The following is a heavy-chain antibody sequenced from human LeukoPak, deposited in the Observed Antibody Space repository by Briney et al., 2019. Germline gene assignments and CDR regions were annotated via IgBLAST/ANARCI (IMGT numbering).Heavy chain of an antibody. CDR2: IYYTGST. V-gene: IGHV4-59*01. Sequence: PSETLSLTCTVSGDSISSYYWSWIRQPPGKGLEWIGYIYYTGSTNHNPSLRSRVTLSLDTSKNQFSLNLSSVTAADTAVYYCARDRDGYNPSFDYWGQGTLVTVSS. D-gene: IGHD5-24*01. CDR1: GDSISSYY. CDR3: ARDRDGYNPSFDY. J-gene: IGHJ4*02.